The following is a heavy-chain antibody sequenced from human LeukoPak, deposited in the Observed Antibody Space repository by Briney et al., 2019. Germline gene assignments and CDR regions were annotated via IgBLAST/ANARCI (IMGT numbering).Heavy chain of an antibody. V-gene: IGHV1-2*02. J-gene: IGHJ5*02. CDR1: GYTFTGYY. Sequence: GASVKVSCKASGYTFTGYYMHWVRQAPGQGLEWMGWINPNSGGTNYAQKFQGRVTMTRDTSISTAYMELSRLRSDDTAVYYRARTHGDYAEPVNWFDPWGQGTLVTVSS. D-gene: IGHD4-17*01. CDR2: INPNSGGT. CDR3: ARTHGDYAEPVNWFDP.